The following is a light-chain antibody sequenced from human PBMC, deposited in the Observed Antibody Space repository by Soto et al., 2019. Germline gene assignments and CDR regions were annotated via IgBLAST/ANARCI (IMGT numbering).Light chain of an antibody. V-gene: IGKV3-20*01. CDR1: QSVSSSY. J-gene: IGKJ1*01. Sequence: ESVLTHAPGTLSLYPGERATLSCRASQSVSSSYLAWYQQKPGQAPRLLIYGASSRATGIPDRFSGSGSGTDFTLTISRLEPEDFAVYYCQQYGSSLTWTFGQGTKVDIK. CDR2: GAS. CDR3: QQYGSSLTWT.